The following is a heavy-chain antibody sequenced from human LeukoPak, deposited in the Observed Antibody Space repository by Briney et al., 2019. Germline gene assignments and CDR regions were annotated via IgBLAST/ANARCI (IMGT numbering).Heavy chain of an antibody. Sequence: GGSLRLSCVASGFTFSSRDWMTWVRQAPGKGLEWVANIKQDGSEKNYVDSVKGRFTISRDNAKNSLYLQMNSLRAEDTAVYYCARDRSYYGSGQNWFDPWGQGTLVTVSS. V-gene: IGHV3-7*01. CDR3: ARDRSYYGSGQNWFDP. D-gene: IGHD3-10*01. J-gene: IGHJ5*02. CDR1: GFTFSSRDW. CDR2: IKQDGSEK.